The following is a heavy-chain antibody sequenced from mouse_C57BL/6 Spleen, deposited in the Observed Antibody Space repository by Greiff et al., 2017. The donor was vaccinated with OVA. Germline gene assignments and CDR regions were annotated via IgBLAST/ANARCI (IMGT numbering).Heavy chain of an antibody. D-gene: IGHD2-5*01. CDR2: ISYDGSN. Sequence: DVQLQESGPGLVKPSQSLSLTCSVTGYSITSGYYWNWIRQFPGNKLEWMGYISYDGSNNYNPSLKNRISITRDTSKNQFFLKLNSVTTEDTAQYFRARAPAYCSNFYLDYWGQGTTLTVSS. V-gene: IGHV3-6*01. J-gene: IGHJ2*01. CDR3: ARAPAYCSNFYLDY. CDR1: GYSITSGYY.